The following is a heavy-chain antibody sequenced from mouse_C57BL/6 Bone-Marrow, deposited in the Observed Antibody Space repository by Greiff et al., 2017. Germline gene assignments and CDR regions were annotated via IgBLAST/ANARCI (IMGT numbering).Heavy chain of an antibody. Sequence: VQLQQSGPVLVKPGASVKMSCKASGYTFTDYYMNWVKQSHGKSLEWIGVINPYNGGTSYNQKFKGKATLTVDKSSSTAYMELNSLTSEDSAVXYCARAPNYYGSSYVDYWGQGTTLTVSS. V-gene: IGHV1-19*01. D-gene: IGHD1-1*01. CDR3: ARAPNYYGSSYVDY. CDR2: INPYNGGT. J-gene: IGHJ2*01. CDR1: GYTFTDYY.